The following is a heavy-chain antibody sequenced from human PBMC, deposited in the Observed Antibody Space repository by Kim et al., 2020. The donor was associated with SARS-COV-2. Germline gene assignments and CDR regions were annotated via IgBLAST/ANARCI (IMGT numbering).Heavy chain of an antibody. V-gene: IGHV4-4*02. CDR3: ASLNLYDYDDPGFKIDF. CDR1: GGSISDSKW. CDR2: IYHSGST. Sequence: SETLSLTCAVSGGSISDSKWWSWVRQPPGKGLEWIGEIYHSGSTNYNPSLKSRVTMSVDKSKNQFSLKLSSVTAADTAVYYCASLNLYDYDDPGFKIDFWGQGTLITVSS. D-gene: IGHD4-17*01. J-gene: IGHJ4*02.